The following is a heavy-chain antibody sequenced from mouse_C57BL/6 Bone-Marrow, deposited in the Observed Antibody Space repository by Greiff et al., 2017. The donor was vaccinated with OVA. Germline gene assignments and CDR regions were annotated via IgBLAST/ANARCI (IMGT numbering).Heavy chain of an antibody. J-gene: IGHJ4*01. CDR1: GFSLTSYG. CDR2: IWSGGST. D-gene: IGHD1-1*01. CDR3: ARITTPRGYAMDY. Sequence: VQLKESGPGLVQPSQSLSITCTVSGFSLTSYGVHWVRQSPGKGLEWLGVIWSGGSTDYNAAFISRLSISKDNSKSQVFFKMNSLQAADTAIYYCARITTPRGYAMDYWGQGTSVTVSS. V-gene: IGHV2-2*01.